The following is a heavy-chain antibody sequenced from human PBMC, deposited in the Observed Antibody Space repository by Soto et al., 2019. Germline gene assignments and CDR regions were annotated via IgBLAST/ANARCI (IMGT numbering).Heavy chain of an antibody. Sequence: GGSLRLSCAASGFAFDDYAMHWVRQAPGKGLEWVSGISWNSGSIGYADSVKGRFTISRDNAKNSLYMQMNSLRAEDTALYYCLKDIGSNYGAFDIWGPGTMVTVSS. D-gene: IGHD4-4*01. V-gene: IGHV3-9*01. CDR2: ISWNSGSI. CDR3: LKDIGSNYGAFDI. CDR1: GFAFDDYA. J-gene: IGHJ3*02.